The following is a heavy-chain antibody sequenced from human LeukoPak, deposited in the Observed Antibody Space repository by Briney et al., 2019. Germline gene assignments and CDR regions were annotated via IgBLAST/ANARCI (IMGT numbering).Heavy chain of an antibody. CDR1: GGSMSSYC. CDR3: ARRHGPGVYWAV. V-gene: IGHV4-59*08. D-gene: IGHD5/OR15-5a*01. J-gene: IGHJ6*03. Sequence: PSETLSLTCTVAGGSMSSYCWSWIRQAPGKGLEWIGCVYDSGSTNYNPSLKSRVTISVDTSKNQFSLKMTSVTAADTAVYYCARRHGPGVYWAVGEKGTRVTVP. CDR2: VYDSGST.